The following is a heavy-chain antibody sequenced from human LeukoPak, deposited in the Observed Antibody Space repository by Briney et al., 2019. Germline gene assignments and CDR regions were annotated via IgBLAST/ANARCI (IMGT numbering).Heavy chain of an antibody. CDR2: IYYSGST. D-gene: IGHD3-10*01. Sequence: SETLSLTCTVSGGSISSYYWSWIRQPPGKGLEWIGYIYYSGSTNYNPSLKSRVTISVDTSKNQFSLKLSSVTAADTAVYYCARERGGGDLDYWGQGTLVTVSS. CDR1: GGSISSYY. V-gene: IGHV4-59*01. J-gene: IGHJ4*02. CDR3: ARERGGGDLDY.